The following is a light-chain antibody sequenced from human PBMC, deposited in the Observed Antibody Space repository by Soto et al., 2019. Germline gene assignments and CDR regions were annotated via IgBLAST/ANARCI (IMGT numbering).Light chain of an antibody. CDR1: RSINEW. CDR2: EAC. V-gene: IGKV1-5*01. J-gene: IGKJ3*01. CDR3: QETNHYV. Sequence: DIQLTQSASTLSASVGDRVTITCRASRSINEWLAWYQKKPGKAPKLLIYEACKLESGVPSRFSGSGSGTEFTLTISTLQPDGLAAYYCQETNHYVFGPGTQVEIK.